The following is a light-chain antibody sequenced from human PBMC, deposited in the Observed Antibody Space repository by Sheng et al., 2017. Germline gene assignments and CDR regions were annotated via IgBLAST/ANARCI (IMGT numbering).Light chain of an antibody. CDR1: STDVGIYNY. J-gene: IGLJ1*01. CDR3: CSYAGTYTFV. Sequence: QSALTQPRSVSGSPGQSVTISCNGTSTDVGIYNYVSWYQQHPGKAPKLILYEVSKRPSGVPNRFSGSKSGNAASLTISGLQAEDESEYYCCSYAGTYTFVFGSATRVTVL. V-gene: IGLV2-11*01. CDR2: EVS.